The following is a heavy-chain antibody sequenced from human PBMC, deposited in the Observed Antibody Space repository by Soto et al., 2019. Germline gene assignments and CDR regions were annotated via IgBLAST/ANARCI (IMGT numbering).Heavy chain of an antibody. CDR2: TYFRSNWRH. CDR1: GDSVSSKTAA. Sequence: SQTLSLTCAISGDSVSSKTAAWNWIRSSPSRGLEWLGRTYFRSNWRHDYAVSVKSRITVNTDTSKNHFSLQLNSVTPDDTAVYYCARGVAGSGFDLWGQGTLVTVSS. J-gene: IGHJ4*02. V-gene: IGHV6-1*01. CDR3: ARGVAGSGFDL. D-gene: IGHD6-19*01.